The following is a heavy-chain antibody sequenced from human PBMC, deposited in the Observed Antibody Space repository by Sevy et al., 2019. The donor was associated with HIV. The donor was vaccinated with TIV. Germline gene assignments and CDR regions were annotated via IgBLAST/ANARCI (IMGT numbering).Heavy chain of an antibody. CDR2: ISSSGDHI. J-gene: IGHJ4*02. CDR3: AIISGSY. V-gene: IGHV3-21*01. CDR1: GFTFNAYS. Sequence: GGSLRLSCAASGFTFNAYSMNWVRQAPGKGLEWVSSISSSGDHIYYADSVKGRFTVSRDNAKNSLYLQINSLRVEDTAVYYCAIISGSYWGQGTLVTVSS. D-gene: IGHD1-26*01.